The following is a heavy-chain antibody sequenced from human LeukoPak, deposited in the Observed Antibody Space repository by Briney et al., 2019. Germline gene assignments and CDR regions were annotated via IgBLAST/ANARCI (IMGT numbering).Heavy chain of an antibody. V-gene: IGHV1-46*01. D-gene: IGHD3-22*01. CDR1: GYTFTKYY. Sequence: GASVKVSCKASGYTFTKYYIHWMRQAPGQGLEWVGIINPSVGTTLYSQKFQGRVTLTRDTSTTTVYMEVTSLRSDDTAVYYCAREEMMVILALDMWGQGTMVTVSS. CDR3: AREEMMVILALDM. J-gene: IGHJ3*02. CDR2: INPSVGTT.